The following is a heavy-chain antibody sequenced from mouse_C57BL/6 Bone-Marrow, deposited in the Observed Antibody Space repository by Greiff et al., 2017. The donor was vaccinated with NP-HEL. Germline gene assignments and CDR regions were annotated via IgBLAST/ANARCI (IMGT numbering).Heavy chain of an antibody. CDR1: DSEVFPIAY. CDR3: ARGGIYYGNYVRFDV. V-gene: IGHV15-2*01. D-gene: IGHD2-1*01. Sequence: QVQLQQSGSELRSPGSSVKLSCKDFDSEVFPIAYMSWVRQKPGHGFEWIGGILPSIGRTIYGEKFEDKATLDADTLSNTAYLELNSLTSEASAVYYCARGGIYYGNYVRFDVWGTGTTVTVSS. J-gene: IGHJ1*03. CDR2: ILPSIGRT.